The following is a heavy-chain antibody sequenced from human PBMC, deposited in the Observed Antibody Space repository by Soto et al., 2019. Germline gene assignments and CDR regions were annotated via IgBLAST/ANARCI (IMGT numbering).Heavy chain of an antibody. CDR1: GYTFTVYG. J-gene: IGHJ6*02. Sequence: LVKVYWKGSGYTFTVYGVSWLRQTPGQGLEWMGWISAYNGNTNYAQKLQGRVTMTTDTSTRTAYMELRSLRCDDTAVYYCACIFSGGYSYGFYYYGMDVWGPGTMVTVSS. D-gene: IGHD5-18*01. V-gene: IGHV1-18*01. CDR2: ISAYNGNT. CDR3: ACIFSGGYSYGFYYYGMDV.